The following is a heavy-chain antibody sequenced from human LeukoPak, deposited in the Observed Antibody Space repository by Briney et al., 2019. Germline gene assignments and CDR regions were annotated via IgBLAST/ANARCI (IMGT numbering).Heavy chain of an antibody. CDR1: GGSISSGDYS. Sequence: SETLSLTCAVSGGSISSGDYSWSWIRQPPGKGLEWIGYIYPSGSTYYNPSLKSRVIISIDGSKNQFFLKLTSVTDADTAVYYCARGYTLDYWGQGTLVTVSS. CDR2: IYPSGST. CDR3: ARGYTLDY. J-gene: IGHJ4*02. V-gene: IGHV4-30-2*01. D-gene: IGHD5-12*01.